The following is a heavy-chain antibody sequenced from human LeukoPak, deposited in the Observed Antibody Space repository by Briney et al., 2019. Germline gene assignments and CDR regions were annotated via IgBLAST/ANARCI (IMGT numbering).Heavy chain of an antibody. CDR2: ISSNGGST. CDR1: GFTFSSYA. J-gene: IGHJ6*03. Sequence: GGSLRLSCAASGFTFSSYAMHWVRQTPGKGLEYVSAISSNGGSTYYANSVKGRFTISRDNSKNTLYLQMGSLRAEDMAVYYCARDQTPDYYYYYMDVWGKGTTVTVSS. V-gene: IGHV3-64*01. CDR3: ARDQTPDYYYYYMDV.